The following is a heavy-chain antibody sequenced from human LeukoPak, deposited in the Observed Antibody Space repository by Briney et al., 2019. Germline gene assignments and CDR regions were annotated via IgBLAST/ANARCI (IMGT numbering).Heavy chain of an antibody. CDR3: ARSGVVRIPIDY. CDR1: GGSISSSSYY. V-gene: IGHV4-39*07. J-gene: IGHJ4*02. CDR2: IYYSGST. D-gene: IGHD2-2*01. Sequence: PSETLSLTCTVSGGSISSSSYYWGWIRLPPGKGLEWIGSIYYSGSTYYNPSLKSRVTISVDTSKNQFSLKLSSVTAADTAVYYYARSGVVRIPIDYWGQGALVTVSS.